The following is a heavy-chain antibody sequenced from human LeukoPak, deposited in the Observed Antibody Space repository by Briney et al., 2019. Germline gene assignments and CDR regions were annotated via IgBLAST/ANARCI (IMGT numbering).Heavy chain of an antibody. J-gene: IGHJ4*02. CDR2: ISGSGGST. V-gene: IGHV3-23*01. CDR1: GFTFSSYA. D-gene: IGHD3-10*01. CDR3: AKDLAGTYYYGSGSAEFDY. Sequence: GGSLRLSCAASGFTFSSYAMSWVRQAPGKGLEWVSAISGSGGSTYYADSVKGRFTISRDNSKNTLYLQMNSLRAKDTAVYYCAKDLAGTYYYGSGSAEFDYWGQGTLVTVSS.